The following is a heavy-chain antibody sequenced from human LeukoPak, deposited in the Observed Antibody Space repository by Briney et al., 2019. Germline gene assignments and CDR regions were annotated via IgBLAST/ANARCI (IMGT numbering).Heavy chain of an antibody. D-gene: IGHD2-15*01. J-gene: IGHJ4*02. Sequence: SETLSLTCSVSGGSISSFYWGWIRQPPGKGLEWIGYIYYSGSTNYNPSLKSRVTISVDTSKNQFSLKLSSVTAADTAVYYCARHSGGRRYCSGGSCGRDLWGQGTLVTVSS. CDR1: GGSISSFY. CDR3: ARHSGGRRYCSGGSCGRDL. CDR2: IYYSGST. V-gene: IGHV4-59*08.